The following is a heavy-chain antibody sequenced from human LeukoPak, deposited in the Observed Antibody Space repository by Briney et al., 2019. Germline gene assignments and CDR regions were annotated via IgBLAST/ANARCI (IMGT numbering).Heavy chain of an antibody. CDR3: ARVISMVRGVPTRFDP. J-gene: IGHJ5*02. CDR1: GYSFIDYW. D-gene: IGHD3-10*01. Sequence: GESLKISCKGSGYSFIDYWIGWVRQMPGKGLEWMGIIYPGDSDTRYSPSFQGQVTISVDKSINTAYLQWSSLKASDTAMYYCARVISMVRGVPTRFDPWGQGTLVTVSS. CDR2: IYPGDSDT. V-gene: IGHV5-51*01.